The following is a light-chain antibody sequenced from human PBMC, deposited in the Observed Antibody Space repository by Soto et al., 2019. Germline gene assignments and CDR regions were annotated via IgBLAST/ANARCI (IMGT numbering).Light chain of an antibody. CDR3: AAWDDSLNAVV. J-gene: IGLJ2*01. Sequence: QPVLTQPPSASGTSGQRVTISCSGSSSNIGSNTVNWYQQLPGTAPKLLIYSNNQRPSGVPDRFSGSKSGTSASLAISGLQSEDEADYYCAAWDDSLNAVVFGGGTKLTVL. V-gene: IGLV1-44*01. CDR1: SSNIGSNT. CDR2: SNN.